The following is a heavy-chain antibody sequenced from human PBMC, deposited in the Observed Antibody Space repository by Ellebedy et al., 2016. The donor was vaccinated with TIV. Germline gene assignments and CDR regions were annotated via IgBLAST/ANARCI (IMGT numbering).Heavy chain of an antibody. V-gene: IGHV3-53*01. CDR1: AYTVDRNY. J-gene: IGHJ2*01. D-gene: IGHD3-16*01. CDR2: FYSDDST. Sequence: GGSLRLSXAASAYTVDRNYMSWVRQAPGKGLEWVSVFYSDDSTFYADSVKGRFTISRDNAKNSLYLQMNSLRAEDTAVYYCTRRPRGGLPTHYWYFDLWGRGTLVTVSS. CDR3: TRRPRGGLPTHYWYFDL.